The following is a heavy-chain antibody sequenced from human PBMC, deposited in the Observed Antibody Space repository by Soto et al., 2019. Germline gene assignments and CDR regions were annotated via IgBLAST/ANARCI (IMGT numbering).Heavy chain of an antibody. D-gene: IGHD3-22*01. CDR1: GYTFANYG. CDR3: ARADSSGYYYVGFDH. Sequence: GASVKVSCKASGYTFANYGISWVRQAPGQGLEWMGWISAYNGNTIYAQKLQGRVTMTTDTSTSTAYMELRSLRSDDAAVYYCARADSSGYYYVGFDHWGQGTLVTVSS. J-gene: IGHJ4*02. CDR2: ISAYNGNT. V-gene: IGHV1-18*01.